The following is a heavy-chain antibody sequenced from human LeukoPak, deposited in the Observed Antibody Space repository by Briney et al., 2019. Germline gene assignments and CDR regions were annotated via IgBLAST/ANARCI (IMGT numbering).Heavy chain of an antibody. CDR1: GFTFSTSW. V-gene: IGHV3-7*01. CDR3: AGSWSPYDAFDI. J-gene: IGHJ3*02. D-gene: IGHD6-13*01. CDR2: INGDGSLN. Sequence: GGSLRLSCAASGFTFSTSWMTWVRQAPGKGLEWVANINGDGSLNGHVASVKGRFTISRDNAKNSVYLQMNSLRAEDTAVYYCAGSWSPYDAFDIWGQGTMVTVSS.